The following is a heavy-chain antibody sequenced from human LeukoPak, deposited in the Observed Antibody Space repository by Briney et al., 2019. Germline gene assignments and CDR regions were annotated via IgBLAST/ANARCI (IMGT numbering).Heavy chain of an antibody. J-gene: IGHJ3*02. CDR1: GGSISSYY. Sequence: SETLSLTCTVSGGSISSYYWSWLRQPAGKGLEWIGRIYTSGSTNYNPSLTSRVTMSVDTSKNQFSLKLSSVTAADAAVYYCATGLLNWAGEYDAFDIWGQGTMVTVSS. D-gene: IGHD3-16*01. CDR2: IYTSGST. V-gene: IGHV4-4*07. CDR3: ATGLLNWAGEYDAFDI.